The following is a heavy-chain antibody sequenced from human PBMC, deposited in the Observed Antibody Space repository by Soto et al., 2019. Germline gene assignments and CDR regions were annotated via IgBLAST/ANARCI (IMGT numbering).Heavy chain of an antibody. CDR3: VGPVPFFNY. Sequence: GGSLRLSCAASGFIFSDFVMGWVRQAPGKGPEWVAAVSSDGGSRYFADSVKGRFIVSRDNSKGALYLHMSSLSAGDTAVYYCVGPVPFFNYWGPGTVVTVSS. D-gene: IGHD3-16*01. CDR1: GFIFSDFV. CDR2: VSSDGGSR. V-gene: IGHV3-23*01. J-gene: IGHJ4*02.